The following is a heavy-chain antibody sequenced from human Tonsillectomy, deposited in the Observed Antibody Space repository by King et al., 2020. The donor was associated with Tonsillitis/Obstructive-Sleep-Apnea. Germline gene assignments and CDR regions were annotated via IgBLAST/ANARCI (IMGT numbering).Heavy chain of an antibody. Sequence: QLVQSGAEVKKPGESLRISCKGSGYSFTSYWISWVRQMPGKGLEWMGGIDPSDSYTNYSPSFQVPITISADKSISTAYLQWSGLKASDTAMYYCARELMVYAYTYYYSYMDVWGKGTTVTVSS. CDR1: GYSFTSYW. CDR2: IDPSDSYT. V-gene: IGHV5-10-1*01. J-gene: IGHJ6*03. D-gene: IGHD2-8*01. CDR3: ARELMVYAYTYYYSYMDV.